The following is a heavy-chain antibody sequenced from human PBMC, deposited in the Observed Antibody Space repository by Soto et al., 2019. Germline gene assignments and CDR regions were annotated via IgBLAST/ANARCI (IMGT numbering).Heavy chain of an antibody. CDR1: GFTFMHYA. CDR2: ISYDGSYQ. V-gene: IGHV3-30-3*01. CDR3: AKDVALSYYYDTSGYLDD. Sequence: QVQLVESGGGVVQPGRSLRLSCAASGFTFMHYAIHWVRQAPGNGLQWVAVISYDGSYQNYADSVKGRFTISRDNSKSTLYLQMNSLIPEDTAVYYGAKDVALSYYYDTSGYLDDWGQGTLVTVSS. D-gene: IGHD3-22*01. J-gene: IGHJ4*02.